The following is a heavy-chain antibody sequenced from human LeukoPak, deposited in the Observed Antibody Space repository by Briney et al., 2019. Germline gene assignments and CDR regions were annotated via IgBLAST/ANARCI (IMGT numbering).Heavy chain of an antibody. CDR2: IFYTGST. CDR1: SGSISTSNYY. CDR3: ARVLVGGGYYYYYYMDV. J-gene: IGHJ6*03. Sequence: SETLSLTCTVSSGSISTSNYYWGWVRQPPGKALEWIGNIFYTGSTYYSPSLKSRVTISLDTSRNQFSLKLSSVTAADTAVYYCARVLVGGGYYYYYYMDVWGKGTTVTVSS. V-gene: IGHV4-39*07. D-gene: IGHD2-21*01.